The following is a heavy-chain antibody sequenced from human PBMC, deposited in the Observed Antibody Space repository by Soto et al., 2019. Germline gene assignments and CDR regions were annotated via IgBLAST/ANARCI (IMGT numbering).Heavy chain of an antibody. J-gene: IGHJ4*02. D-gene: IGHD4-17*01. CDR2: INGNGAST. V-gene: IGHV3-23*01. Sequence: EVQLLESGGGLVQPGGSLRLSCVASGVTFNRHDMNWVRQPPGQGLEWVSNINGNGASTYYADAVKGRFTISRDNSKNTLYLQMNSLRAEDTAVYYCAKILGRHGDSERDYWGQGTLVTVSS. CDR1: GVTFNRHD. CDR3: AKILGRHGDSERDY.